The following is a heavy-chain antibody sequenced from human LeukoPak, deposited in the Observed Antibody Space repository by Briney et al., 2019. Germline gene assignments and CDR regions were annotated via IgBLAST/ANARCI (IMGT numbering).Heavy chain of an antibody. CDR3: ATAPAVVVVAATPLDAFDI. CDR1: GYTLTELS. CDR2: FDPEDGET. V-gene: IGHV1-24*01. J-gene: IGHJ3*02. Sequence: ASVRVSCKVSGYTLTELSMHWVRQAPGKGLEWMGGFDPEDGETIYAQKFQGRVTMTEDTSTDTAYMELSSLRSEDTAVYYCATAPAVVVVAATPLDAFDIWGQGTMVTVSS. D-gene: IGHD2-15*01.